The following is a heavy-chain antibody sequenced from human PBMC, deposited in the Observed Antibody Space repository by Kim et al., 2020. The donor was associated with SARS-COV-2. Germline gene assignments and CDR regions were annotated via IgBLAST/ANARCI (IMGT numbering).Heavy chain of an antibody. CDR1: GDSVSSNSAT. CDR2: TYYSSKWYS. D-gene: IGHD3-16*01. CDR3: AREGGRTYYMDV. J-gene: IGHJ6*03. V-gene: IGHV6-1*01. Sequence: SQTLSLTCAISGDSVSSNSATWTWIRQSPSRGLEWLGRTYYSSKWYSDYAISVKSRITINSDTSKNQFSLQLDSVTPEDTAVYYCAREGGRTYYMDVWGKGPTVTVSS.